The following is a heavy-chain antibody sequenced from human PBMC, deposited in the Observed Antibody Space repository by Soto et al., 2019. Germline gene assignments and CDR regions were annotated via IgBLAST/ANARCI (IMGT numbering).Heavy chain of an antibody. D-gene: IGHD6-19*01. CDR3: ARGFHAYSSGLDFDY. V-gene: IGHV1-2*02. CDR2: INPNSGGT. CDR1: GGTFSSYY. J-gene: IGHJ4*01. Sequence: GASVKVSCKASGGTFSSYYMHWVRQARGQGLEWMGWINPNSGGTNYAQKFQGRVTMTRDTSISTAYMELSRLRSDDTAAYYCARGFHAYSSGLDFDYWGHGTLVTVSS.